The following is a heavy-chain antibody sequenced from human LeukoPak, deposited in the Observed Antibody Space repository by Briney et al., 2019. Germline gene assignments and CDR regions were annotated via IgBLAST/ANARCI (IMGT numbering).Heavy chain of an antibody. CDR1: GFTFSSYA. D-gene: IGHD3-3*01. Sequence: GGSLRLSCAASGFTFSSYAMSWVRQAPGKGLEWVSAISGSGGSTYYADSVKGRFTISRDNSKNTLYLQMNSLRAEDMALYYCAKAIRFFDAFDIWGQGTMVTVSS. CDR2: ISGSGGST. J-gene: IGHJ3*02. CDR3: AKAIRFFDAFDI. V-gene: IGHV3-23*01.